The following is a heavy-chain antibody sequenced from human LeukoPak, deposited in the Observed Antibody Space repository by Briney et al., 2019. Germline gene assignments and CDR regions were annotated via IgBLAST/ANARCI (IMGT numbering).Heavy chain of an antibody. CDR2: VNVLGNT. D-gene: IGHD2/OR15-2a*01. CDR1: GVSISSTNW. Sequence: SETLSLTCGVSGVSISSTNWWTWVRQPPGKGLEWIGEVNVLGNTNYNPSLESRVTISIDKSENHVSLKLTSVTAADTAVYYCAREGGPFRPLDYSGQGTLVTVSS. CDR3: AREGGPFRPLDY. V-gene: IGHV4/OR15-8*02. J-gene: IGHJ4*02.